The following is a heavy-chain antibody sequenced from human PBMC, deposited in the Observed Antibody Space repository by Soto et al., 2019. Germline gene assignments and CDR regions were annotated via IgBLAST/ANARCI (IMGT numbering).Heavy chain of an antibody. CDR1: GYSFTSYW. V-gene: IGHV5-51*01. J-gene: IGHJ5*02. CDR3: ARGYCSGGSCYSGWFDP. Sequence: PRESLKISCKGSGYSFTSYWIGWVRQMPGKGLEWMGIIYPGDSDTRYSPSFQGQVTISADKSISTAYLQWSSLKASDTAMYYCARGYCSGGSCYSGWFDPWGQGTLVTVSS. CDR2: IYPGDSDT. D-gene: IGHD2-15*01.